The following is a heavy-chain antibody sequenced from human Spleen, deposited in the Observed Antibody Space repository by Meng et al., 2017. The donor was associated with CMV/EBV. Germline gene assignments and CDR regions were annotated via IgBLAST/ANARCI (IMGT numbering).Heavy chain of an antibody. CDR3: GRIDIAARRAIDY. CDR1: GGSISSSAYY. D-gene: IGHD6-6*01. Sequence: SETLSLTCTVSGGSISSSAYYWGWFRQPPGKGLEWIGTVYYSGSTFYNRSLKSRLTISIDTSKNQFSLNLNSVTAADTAVYYCGRIDIAARRAIDYWGQGTLVTVSS. CDR2: VYYSGST. V-gene: IGHV4-39*07. J-gene: IGHJ4*02.